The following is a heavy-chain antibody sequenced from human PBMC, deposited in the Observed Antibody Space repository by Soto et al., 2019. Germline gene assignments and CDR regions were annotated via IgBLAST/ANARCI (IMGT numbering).Heavy chain of an antibody. CDR2: ISYDGSNK. Sequence: GGSLRLSCAASGFTFSSYGMHWVRQAPGKGLEWVAVISYDGSNKYYADSVKGRFTISRDNSKNTLYLQMNSLRAADTAVYYCAKVPLRYYGSGSHLYYYYGMDVWGQGTTVTVSS. V-gene: IGHV3-30*18. D-gene: IGHD3-10*01. CDR3: AKVPLRYYGSGSHLYYYYGMDV. CDR1: GFTFSSYG. J-gene: IGHJ6*02.